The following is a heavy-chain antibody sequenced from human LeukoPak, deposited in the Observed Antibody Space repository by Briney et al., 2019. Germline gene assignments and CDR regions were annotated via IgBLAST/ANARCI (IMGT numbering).Heavy chain of an antibody. CDR2: IHYSGST. D-gene: IGHD3-10*01. Sequence: PSETLSLTCTVSGGSISSSSYYWGWIRQPPGKGLEWIGSIHYSGSTNYNPPLKSRVTISVDTSKNQFSLKLSSVTAADTAVYYCASSSGGDAFDIWGQGTMVTVPS. CDR1: GGSISSSSYY. CDR3: ASSSGGDAFDI. V-gene: IGHV4-39*07. J-gene: IGHJ3*02.